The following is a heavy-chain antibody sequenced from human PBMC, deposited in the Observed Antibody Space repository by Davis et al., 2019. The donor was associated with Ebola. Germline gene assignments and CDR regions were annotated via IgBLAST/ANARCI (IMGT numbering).Heavy chain of an antibody. CDR3: AKDHGDYQFQLFDY. V-gene: IGHV3-9*01. CDR1: GFTFDDYA. Sequence: PGGSLRLSCAASGFTFDDYAMHWVRQAPGKGLEWVSGISWNSGSIGYADSVKGRFTISRDNAKNSLYLQMNSLRAEDTALYYCAKDHGDYQFQLFDYWGQGTLVTVSS. J-gene: IGHJ4*02. CDR2: ISWNSGSI. D-gene: IGHD4-17*01.